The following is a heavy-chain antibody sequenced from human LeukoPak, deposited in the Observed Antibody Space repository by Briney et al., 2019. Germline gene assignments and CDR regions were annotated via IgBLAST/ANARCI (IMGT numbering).Heavy chain of an antibody. Sequence: GGSLRLSCAASGFTFSSYAMHWVRQAPGKELEWVAVISYDGSNKYYADSVEGRFTISRDNSKNTLYLQMNSLRAEDTAVYYCARVAAPIMYVDTAMFFDYWGQGTLVTVSS. V-gene: IGHV3-30*04. J-gene: IGHJ4*02. CDR1: GFTFSSYA. D-gene: IGHD5-18*01. CDR2: ISYDGSNK. CDR3: ARVAAPIMYVDTAMFFDY.